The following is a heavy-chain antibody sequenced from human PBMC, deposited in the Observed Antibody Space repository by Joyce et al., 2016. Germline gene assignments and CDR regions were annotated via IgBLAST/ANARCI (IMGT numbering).Heavy chain of an antibody. Sequence: QVQLQQWGAGLLKPSETLSLTCGVYGGSLSGFYWSWIRQPPGKGLQWLGEINHSGGTNHNPSLKSRLTSSVDTSKNQVSLRLRSVTAADTGIYYCARGVCVGASCHGAFNIWGQGTMVTVSS. CDR3: ARGVCVGASCHGAFNI. CDR1: GGSLSGFY. D-gene: IGHD2-21*01. J-gene: IGHJ3*02. V-gene: IGHV4-34*01. CDR2: INHSGGT.